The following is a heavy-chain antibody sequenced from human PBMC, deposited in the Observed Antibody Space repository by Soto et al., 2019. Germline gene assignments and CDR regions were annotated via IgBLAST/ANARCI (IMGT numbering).Heavy chain of an antibody. Sequence: SVKVSCKASGGTFSSYAISWVRQAPGQGLEWMGGIIPIFGTANYAQKFQGRVTITADESTSTAYVELSSLRSEDTAVYYCARDNGYSYGHGYYYYGMDVRGQGTTVTVSS. V-gene: IGHV1-69*13. J-gene: IGHJ6*02. D-gene: IGHD5-18*01. CDR2: IIPIFGTA. CDR1: GGTFSSYA. CDR3: ARDNGYSYGHGYYYYGMDV.